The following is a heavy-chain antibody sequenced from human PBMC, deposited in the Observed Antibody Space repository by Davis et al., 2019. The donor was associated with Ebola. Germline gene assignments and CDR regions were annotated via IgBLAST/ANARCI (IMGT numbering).Heavy chain of an antibody. CDR2: IYYSGST. CDR1: GGSISSYY. J-gene: IGHJ6*02. V-gene: IGHV4-39*01. CDR3: ARPGWPEYSSSWYPGYYYGMDV. Sequence: MPSETLSLTCTVSGGSISSYYWGWIRQPPGKGLEWIGSIYYSGSTYYNPSPKSRVTISVDTSKNQFSLKLSSVTAADTAVYYCARPGWPEYSSSWYPGYYYGMDVWGQGTTVTVSS. D-gene: IGHD6-13*01.